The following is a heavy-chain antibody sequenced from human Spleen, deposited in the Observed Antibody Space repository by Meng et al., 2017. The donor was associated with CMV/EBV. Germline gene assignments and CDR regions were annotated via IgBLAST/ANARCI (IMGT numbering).Heavy chain of an antibody. V-gene: IGHV3-23*01. D-gene: IGHD6-13*01. CDR3: AGDPGIAASRDY. CDR1: GFTFSTYA. Sequence: GESLKISCAASGFTFSTYAMSWVRQAPGKGLEWVSGLSGSGGSTYYADSVKGRFTISRDNSQNTLYLQMNSLRAEDTAVYYCAGDPGIAASRDYWGQGTLVTVSS. CDR2: LSGSGGST. J-gene: IGHJ4*02.